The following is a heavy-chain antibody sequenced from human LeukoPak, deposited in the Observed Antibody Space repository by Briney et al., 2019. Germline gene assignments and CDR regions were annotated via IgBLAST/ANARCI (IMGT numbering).Heavy chain of an antibody. D-gene: IGHD6-13*01. V-gene: IGHV1-69*01. CDR1: GGTFSSYA. J-gene: IGHJ6*03. CDR3: ARKGAAAGSFYYYYYMDV. Sequence: PGESLKVSCKASGGTFSSYAISWVRQAPGQGLEWMGGIIPIFGTANYAQKFQGRVTITADESTSTAYMELSSLRSEDTAVYYCARKGAAAGSFYYYYYMDVWGKGTTVTVSS. CDR2: IIPIFGTA.